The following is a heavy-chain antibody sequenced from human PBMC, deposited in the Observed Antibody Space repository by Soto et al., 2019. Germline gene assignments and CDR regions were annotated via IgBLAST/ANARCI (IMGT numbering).Heavy chain of an antibody. J-gene: IGHJ6*02. CDR3: ARDAPRQYCSSTSCYTDNYYYGMDV. V-gene: IGHV1-46*01. CDR2: INPSGGST. CDR1: GYTFTSYY. D-gene: IGHD2-2*02. Sequence: ASVKVSCKASGYTFTSYYMHWVRQAPGQGLEWMGIINPSGGSTSYAQKFQGRVTMTRDTSTSTVYMEVSSLRSEDTAVYYCARDAPRQYCSSTSCYTDNYYYGMDVWGQGTTVTVSS.